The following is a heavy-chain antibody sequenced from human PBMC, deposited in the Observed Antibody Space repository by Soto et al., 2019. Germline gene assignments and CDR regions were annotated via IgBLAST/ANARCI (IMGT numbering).Heavy chain of an antibody. CDR2: ISSSGGTI. CDR1: GFTFRDYY. D-gene: IGHD3-22*01. CDR3: ARAAKYYYDSSGYYYANAFDI. V-gene: IGHV3-11*04. J-gene: IGHJ3*02. Sequence: GGSLRLSCAGSGFTFRDYYMGWIRQAPGKGLEWVSYISSSGGTIYYADSVKGRFTISRDNAKNSLYLQMNSLRAEDTAVYYCARAAKYYYDSSGYYYANAFDIWGQGTMVTVSS.